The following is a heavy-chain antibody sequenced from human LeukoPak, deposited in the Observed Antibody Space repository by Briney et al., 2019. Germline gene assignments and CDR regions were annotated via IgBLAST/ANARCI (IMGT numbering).Heavy chain of an antibody. D-gene: IGHD2-2*01. Sequence: ASGKVSCKASGYTFTSYAMNWVRQAPGQGLEWMGWINTNTGNPTYAQGFTGRFVFSLDTSVSTAYLQISSLKAEDTAVYYCARDQDRVVVPAAIRFDPWGQGTLVTVSS. CDR1: GYTFTSYA. J-gene: IGHJ5*02. CDR3: ARDQDRVVVPAAIRFDP. V-gene: IGHV7-4-1*02. CDR2: INTNTGNP.